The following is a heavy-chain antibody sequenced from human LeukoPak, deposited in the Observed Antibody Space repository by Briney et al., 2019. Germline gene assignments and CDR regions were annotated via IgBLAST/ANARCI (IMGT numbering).Heavy chain of an antibody. CDR3: AKGDYDILTGYGPGGYFDY. V-gene: IGHV3-23*01. D-gene: IGHD3-9*01. Sequence: GGSLRLSCAASGFTFSSYAMSWVRQAPGKGLEWVSAISGSGGSTYYADSVKGRFTISRDNSKNTLYLQMNSLRAEDTAVYYCAKGDYDILTGYGPGGYFDYWGQGTLVTVSS. CDR1: GFTFSSYA. CDR2: ISGSGGST. J-gene: IGHJ4*02.